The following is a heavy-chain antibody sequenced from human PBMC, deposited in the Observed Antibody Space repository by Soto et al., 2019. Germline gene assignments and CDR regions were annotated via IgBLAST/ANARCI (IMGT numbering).Heavy chain of an antibody. D-gene: IGHD5-18*01. V-gene: IGHV3-53*01. CDR1: GFTVSSNY. Sequence: GGSLRLSXAASGFTVSSNYMSWVRQAPGKGLEWVSVIYSGGSTYYADSVKGRFTISRDNSKNTLYLQMNSLRAEDTAVYYCARYSYGYRVFDYWGQGTLVTVSS. CDR2: IYSGGST. J-gene: IGHJ4*02. CDR3: ARYSYGYRVFDY.